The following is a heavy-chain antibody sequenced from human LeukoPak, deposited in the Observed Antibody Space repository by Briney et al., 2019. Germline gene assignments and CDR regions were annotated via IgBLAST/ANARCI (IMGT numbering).Heavy chain of an antibody. CDR1: GYTFTSYY. CDR3: ARGGFGPWPVVPAALYYFDY. Sequence: ASVKVLCKASGYTFTSYYMHWVRQAPGQGLEWMGIINPSGGSTSYAQKFQGRVTMTRDMSTSTVYMKLSSLRSEDTAVYYCARGGFGPWPVVPAALYYFDYWGQGTLVTVSS. CDR2: INPSGGST. V-gene: IGHV1-46*01. J-gene: IGHJ4*02. D-gene: IGHD2-2*01.